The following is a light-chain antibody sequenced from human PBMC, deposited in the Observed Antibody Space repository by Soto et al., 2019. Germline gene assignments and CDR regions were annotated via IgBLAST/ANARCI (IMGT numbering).Light chain of an antibody. CDR2: CAS. V-gene: IGKV3-20*01. CDR3: QQYGDSTST. Sequence: VLTQCPGTLSLSPGDGGTLSCRASQSVXSNHTAWYQQRPGQAPSLLXYCASTRATGIPDRLSGSGSGTDFTLTISRLEPEYFAVYDCQQYGDSTSTFGQGTRLEIK. CDR1: QSVXSNH. J-gene: IGKJ5*01.